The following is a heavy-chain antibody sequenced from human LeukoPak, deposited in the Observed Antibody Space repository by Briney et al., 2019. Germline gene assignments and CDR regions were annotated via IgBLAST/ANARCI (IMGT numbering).Heavy chain of an antibody. CDR3: ARVSLGGVYPLDY. CDR1: GGSISSYY. Sequence: SETLSLTCTVSGGSISSYYWSWIRQPPGKGLEWIGYSYYSGSTNYNPSLKSRVTISVDTSKNQFSLKLSSVTAADTAVYYCARVSLGGVYPLDYWGQGTLVTVSS. J-gene: IGHJ4*02. CDR2: SYYSGST. D-gene: IGHD5/OR15-5a*01. V-gene: IGHV4-59*01.